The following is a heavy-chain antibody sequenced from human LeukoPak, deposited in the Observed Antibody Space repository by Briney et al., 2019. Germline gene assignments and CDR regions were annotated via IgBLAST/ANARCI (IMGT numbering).Heavy chain of an antibody. Sequence: GESLKISCKGSGYSFTSYWIGWVRPMPGKGLKWMGIIYPGDSDARYSPSFQGQVTISADKSISTAYLQWSSPKASDTAMYYCARRRDLYSGSYYPFDYWGQGNLVTVSS. J-gene: IGHJ4*02. CDR1: GYSFTSYW. CDR2: IYPGDSDA. V-gene: IGHV5-51*01. CDR3: ARRRDLYSGSYYPFDY. D-gene: IGHD1-26*01.